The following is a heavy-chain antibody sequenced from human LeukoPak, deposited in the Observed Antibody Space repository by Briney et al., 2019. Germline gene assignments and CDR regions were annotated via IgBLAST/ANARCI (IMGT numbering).Heavy chain of an antibody. CDR2: IWYDGSNK. J-gene: IGHJ4*02. CDR1: GFTFSSYG. Sequence: GGSLRLSCAASGFTFSSYGMHWVRQAPGKGLEWVAVIWYDGSNKYYADSVKGRFTISRDNSKNTLYLRMNSLRAEDTAVYYCAKGRAQYCSSTSCYAFDYWGQGTLVTVSS. D-gene: IGHD2-2*01. CDR3: AKGRAQYCSSTSCYAFDY. V-gene: IGHV3-33*06.